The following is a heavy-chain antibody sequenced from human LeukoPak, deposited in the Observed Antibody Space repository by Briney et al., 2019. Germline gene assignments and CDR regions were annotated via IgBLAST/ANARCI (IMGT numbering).Heavy chain of an antibody. CDR3: ARVHPQLLWFGESIFYYFDY. CDR2: VNHSGST. Sequence: SETLSLTCAVYGGSFSGYYWSWIRQPPGKGLEWIGEVNHSGSTNYNPSLKSRVTISVDTSKNQFSLKLSSVTAADTAVYYCARVHPQLLWFGESIFYYFDYWGQGTLVTVSS. D-gene: IGHD3-10*01. V-gene: IGHV4-34*01. J-gene: IGHJ4*02. CDR1: GGSFSGYY.